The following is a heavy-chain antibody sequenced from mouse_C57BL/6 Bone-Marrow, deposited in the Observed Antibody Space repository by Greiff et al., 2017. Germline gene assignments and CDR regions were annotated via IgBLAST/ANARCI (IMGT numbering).Heavy chain of an antibody. CDR3: ARGWLPFAY. CDR1: GYAFSSSW. D-gene: IGHD2-2*01. CDR2: IYPGDGDT. Sequence: VQLQQSGPELVKPGASVKISCKASGYAFSSSWMNWVKQRPGKGLEWIGRIYPGDGDTNYNGKFKGKATLTADKSSSTAYMQLSSLTSEDSAVYYCARGWLPFAYWGQGTLVTVSA. V-gene: IGHV1-82*01. J-gene: IGHJ3*01.